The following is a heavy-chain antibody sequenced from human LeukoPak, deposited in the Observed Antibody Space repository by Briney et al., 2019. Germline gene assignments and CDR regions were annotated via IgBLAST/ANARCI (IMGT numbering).Heavy chain of an antibody. CDR1: GGSITSGSYY. V-gene: IGHV4-61*09. J-gene: IGHJ4*02. Sequence: PSQTLSLTCTVSGGSITSGSYYWSWIRQPAGKGLEWIGHIYTSGSTNYNPSLKSRVTISVDTSKNQFFLKLSSVTAADTAVYYCAKDRGAALDYWGQGTLVTVSS. CDR2: IYTSGST. CDR3: AKDRGAALDY. D-gene: IGHD3-10*01.